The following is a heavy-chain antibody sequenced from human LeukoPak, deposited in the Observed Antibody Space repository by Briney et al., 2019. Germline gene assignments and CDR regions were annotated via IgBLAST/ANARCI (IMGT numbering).Heavy chain of an antibody. V-gene: IGHV4-38-2*01. CDR1: GYSISSGYY. J-gene: IGHJ6*03. CDR2: IYRSGST. Sequence: PSETLSLTCAVSGYSISSGYYWGWIRQPPGKGLEWIGSIYRSGSTYYNPSLKSRVTISVGTSKNQLSLKLSSVTAADTAVYYCARHGTDYYDSSGYSRRSHYYYMDVWGKGTTVTVSS. D-gene: IGHD3-22*01. CDR3: ARHGTDYYDSSGYSRRSHYYYMDV.